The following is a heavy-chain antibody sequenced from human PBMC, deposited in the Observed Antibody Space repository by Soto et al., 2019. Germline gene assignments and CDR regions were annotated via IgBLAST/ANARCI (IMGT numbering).Heavy chain of an antibody. CDR1: GFTFSSYA. CDR2: ISYDGSNK. CDR3: ARDTAEPGYYYYYGMDV. Sequence: GGSLRLSCAASGFTFSSYAMHWVRQAPGKGLEWVAVISYDGSNKYYADSVKGRFTISRDNSKNTLYLQMNSLRAEDTAVYYCARDTAEPGYYYYYGMDVWGQGTTVTVSS. J-gene: IGHJ6*02. V-gene: IGHV3-30-3*01. D-gene: IGHD2-15*01.